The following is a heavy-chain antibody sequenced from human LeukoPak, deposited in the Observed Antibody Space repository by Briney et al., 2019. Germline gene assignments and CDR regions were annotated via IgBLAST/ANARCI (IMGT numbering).Heavy chain of an antibody. D-gene: IGHD3-16*01. V-gene: IGHV3-74*01. CDR2: INSDGSST. J-gene: IGHJ6*02. CDR1: GFSFSGHW. CDR3: ARDLFGQSSGYGMDV. Sequence: GGSLRLSCAASGFSFSGHWMHWARQLPGKGLVWVSRINSDGSSTSYADSVKGRFTISRDNAKNTLYLQMYSLRAEDTAVYYCARDLFGQSSGYGMDVWGQGTTVTVSS.